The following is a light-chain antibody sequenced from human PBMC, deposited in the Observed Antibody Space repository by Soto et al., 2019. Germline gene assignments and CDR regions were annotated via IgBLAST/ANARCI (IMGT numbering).Light chain of an antibody. CDR3: QQRST. Sequence: VWTKSPATLALSRGESATLSCRASQTVSRFLAWYQQKPGQAPRLLIYDASKRATGIPARFSGSESGTDFTLTISSLEPEDFAVYYCQQRSTFGQGTRLEIK. CDR2: DAS. CDR1: QTVSRF. V-gene: IGKV3-11*01. J-gene: IGKJ5*01.